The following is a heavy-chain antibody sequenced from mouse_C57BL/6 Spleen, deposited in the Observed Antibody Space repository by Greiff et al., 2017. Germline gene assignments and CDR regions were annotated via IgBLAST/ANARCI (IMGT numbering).Heavy chain of an antibody. D-gene: IGHD1-1*01. CDR1: GYSITSGYD. J-gene: IGHJ3*01. CDR3: ARGGYGSTFAY. CDR2: ISYSGST. V-gene: IGHV3-1*01. Sequence: VQLKQSGPGMVKPSQSLSLTCTVTGYSITSGYDWHWIRHFPGNKLEWMGYISYSGSTNYNPSLKSRISITPDTSKNHFFLKLNSVTTEDTATYYCARGGYGSTFAYWGQGTLVTVSA.